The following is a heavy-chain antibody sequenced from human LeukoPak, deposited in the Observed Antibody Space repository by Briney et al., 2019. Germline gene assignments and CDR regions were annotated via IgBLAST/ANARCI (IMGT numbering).Heavy chain of an antibody. Sequence: SETLSLTCTVSGGSISHNGYYWGWIRQPPGTGLEWIGTIYYSGSTSYNPSLKSRVTMSVDTSKNQFSLKLSSVTAADTAVYYCASRVVPTAFGVWGQGTLVTVSS. CDR3: ASRVVPTAFGV. V-gene: IGHV4-39*01. D-gene: IGHD2-2*01. J-gene: IGHJ4*02. CDR1: GGSISHNGYY. CDR2: IYYSGST.